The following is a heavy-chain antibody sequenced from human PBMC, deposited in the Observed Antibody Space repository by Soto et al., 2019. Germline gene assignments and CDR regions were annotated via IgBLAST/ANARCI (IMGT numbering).Heavy chain of an antibody. CDR3: GRDYCSGGRCSPFDY. Sequence: ASVKVSCKASGYTFTSYDINWVRQATGQGLEWMGWMNPNSGNTGYAQKFQGRVTMTRNTSISTAYMELSSLRSEDTAIYYCGRDYCSGGRCSPFDYWGQGTLVTVSS. D-gene: IGHD2-15*01. CDR2: MNPNSGNT. J-gene: IGHJ4*02. V-gene: IGHV1-8*01. CDR1: GYTFTSYD.